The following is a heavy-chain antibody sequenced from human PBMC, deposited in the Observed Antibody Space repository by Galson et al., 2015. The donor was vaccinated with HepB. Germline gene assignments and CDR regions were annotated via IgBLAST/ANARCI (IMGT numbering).Heavy chain of an antibody. J-gene: IGHJ5*02. CDR2: IKQDGSEE. Sequence: SLRLSCAASGFTFSSYWMSWVRQAPGKGLEWVANIKQDGSEEYYVDSVKGRFTISRDNAKNSLYLQMNSLRAEDTAVYYCARQRYCSGGSCLNWFDPWGQGTLVTVSS. V-gene: IGHV3-7*01. CDR3: ARQRYCSGGSCLNWFDP. D-gene: IGHD2-15*01. CDR1: GFTFSSYW.